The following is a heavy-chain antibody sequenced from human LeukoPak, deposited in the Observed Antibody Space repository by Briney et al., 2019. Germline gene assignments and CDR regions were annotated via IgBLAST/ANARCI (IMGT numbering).Heavy chain of an antibody. J-gene: IGHJ5*02. CDR2: IYYSGST. CDR3: ARQQGGAYSSSWSFGPFDP. V-gene: IGHV4-59*08. CDR1: GSSISSYY. Sequence: SETLSLTCSVSGSSISSYYWSWIRQPPGKGLEWIGYIYYSGSTNYNPSLKSRVTISVDTSKNQFSLKLSSVTAADTAVYYCARQQGGAYSSSWSFGPFDPWGQGTLVTVSS. D-gene: IGHD6-13*01.